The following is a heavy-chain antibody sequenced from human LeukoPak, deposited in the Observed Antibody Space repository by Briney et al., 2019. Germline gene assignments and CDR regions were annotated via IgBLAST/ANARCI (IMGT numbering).Heavy chain of an antibody. CDR1: GFTFSSYA. CDR2: ISYDGSNK. Sequence: QTGGSLRLSCAASGFTFSSYAMHWVRQAPGKGLEWVAVISYDGSNKYYADSVKGRFTISRDNSKNTLYLQMNSLRAEDTAVYYCARVGVRSGSYYNPIDYWGQGTLVTVSS. V-gene: IGHV3-30-3*01. J-gene: IGHJ4*02. D-gene: IGHD3-10*01. CDR3: ARVGVRSGSYYNPIDY.